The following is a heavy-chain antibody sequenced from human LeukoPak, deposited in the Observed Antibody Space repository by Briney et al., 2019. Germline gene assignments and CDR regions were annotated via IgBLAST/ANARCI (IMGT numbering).Heavy chain of an antibody. CDR2: IYAAET. CDR1: GASISDYY. CDR3: AKSNGYGLVDI. D-gene: IGHD3-10*01. Sequence: SETLSLTCNVSGASISDYYWSWIRQSAGKGLEWIGRIYAAETDFNPSLKSRLTMSIDTSKNQFSLKLRSVTAADMAVYYCAKSNGYGLVDIWGQGTMVTVSS. J-gene: IGHJ3*02. V-gene: IGHV4-4*07.